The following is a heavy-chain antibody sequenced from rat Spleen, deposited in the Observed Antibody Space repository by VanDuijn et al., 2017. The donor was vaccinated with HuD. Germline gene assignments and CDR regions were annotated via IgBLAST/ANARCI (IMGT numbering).Heavy chain of an antibody. CDR3: ARHGYSSYSGFAY. Sequence: EVQLVESGGGLVQPGRSLKLSCAASGFTFSDYYMAWVRQAPKKGLEWVATISYDGSSTYYRDSVKGRFTISRDNAKSTLYLQMDSLRSEDTATYYCARHGYSSYSGFAYWGQGTLVTVSS. J-gene: IGHJ3*01. D-gene: IGHD1-2*01. CDR2: ISYDGSST. CDR1: GFTFSDYY. V-gene: IGHV5-7*01.